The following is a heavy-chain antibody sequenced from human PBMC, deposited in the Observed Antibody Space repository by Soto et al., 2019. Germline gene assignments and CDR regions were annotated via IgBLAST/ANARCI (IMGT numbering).Heavy chain of an antibody. CDR3: AKDELDYYDSSGYGAFDI. CDR2: ISGSGGST. J-gene: IGHJ3*02. V-gene: IGHV3-23*01. D-gene: IGHD3-22*01. CDR1: GFTFSSYA. Sequence: LRLSCAASGFTFSSYAMSWVRQAPGKGLEWVSAISGSGGSTYYADSVKGRFTVSRDNSKNTLYLQMNSLRAEDTAVYYCAKDELDYYDSSGYGAFDIWGQGTMVTVSS.